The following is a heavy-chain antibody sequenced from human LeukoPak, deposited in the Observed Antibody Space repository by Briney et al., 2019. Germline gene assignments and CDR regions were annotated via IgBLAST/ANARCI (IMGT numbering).Heavy chain of an antibody. D-gene: IGHD6-13*01. CDR2: IYHSGST. Sequence: SETLSLTCTVSGGSISSSSYYWGWIRQPPGKGLEWIGSIYHSGSTYYNPSLKSRVTISVDTSKNQFSLKLSSVTAADTAVYYCARRILAADFDYWGQGTLVTVSS. J-gene: IGHJ4*02. CDR3: ARRILAADFDY. V-gene: IGHV4-39*07. CDR1: GGSISSSSYY.